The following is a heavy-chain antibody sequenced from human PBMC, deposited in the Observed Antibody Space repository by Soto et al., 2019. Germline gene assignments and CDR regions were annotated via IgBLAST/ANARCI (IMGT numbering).Heavy chain of an antibody. Sequence: QVQLVESGGGVVQPGRSLRLSCAASGFTFSDYGMHWVRQAPGKGLEWVAVISYDERNKYYADSVKGRFTISRDNSKNTLYLQMNSLRAEDTAMYYCANTNYDFWGMDVWGQGITVTVSS. CDR2: ISYDERNK. J-gene: IGHJ6*02. V-gene: IGHV3-30*18. CDR1: GFTFSDYG. D-gene: IGHD3-3*01. CDR3: ANTNYDFWGMDV.